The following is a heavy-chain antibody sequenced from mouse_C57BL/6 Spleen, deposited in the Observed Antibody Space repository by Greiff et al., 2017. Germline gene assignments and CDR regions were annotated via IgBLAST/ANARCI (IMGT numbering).Heavy chain of an antibody. J-gene: IGHJ2*01. CDR2: INPGSGGT. CDR1: GYAFTNYL. Sequence: QVQLKESGAELVRPGTSVKVSCKASGYAFTNYLIEWVKQRPGQGLEWSGVINPGSGGTNYNEKFKGKATLTADKSSSTAYMQLSSLTSEDSAVYFCARSPTTVVATPFDYWGQGTTLAVSS. V-gene: IGHV1-54*01. D-gene: IGHD1-1*01. CDR3: ARSPTTVVATPFDY.